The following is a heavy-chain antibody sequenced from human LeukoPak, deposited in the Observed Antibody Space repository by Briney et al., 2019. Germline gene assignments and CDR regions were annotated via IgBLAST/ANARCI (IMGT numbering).Heavy chain of an antibody. CDR1: GGSISSGSYY. CDR2: IYTSGST. CDR3: ARDASPITMIRGSRFDP. V-gene: IGHV4-61*02. J-gene: IGHJ5*02. Sequence: SETLSLTCTVSGGSISSGSYYWSWIRQPAGKGLEWIGRIYTSGSTNYNPSLKSRVTILVDTSRNQFSLKLNSVTAADTAVYYCARDASPITMIRGSRFDPWGQGTLVTVSS. D-gene: IGHD3-10*01.